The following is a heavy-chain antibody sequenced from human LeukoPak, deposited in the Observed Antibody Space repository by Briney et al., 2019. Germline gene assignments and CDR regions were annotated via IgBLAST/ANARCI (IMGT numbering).Heavy chain of an antibody. CDR2: IYTAGSA. CDR1: GFTFSSYE. CDR3: ARTGIAGTQIDY. Sequence: GGSLRLSCAASGFTFSSYEMNRVRQAPGKGLEWVSIIYTAGSAYYADSVKGRFTISRDNSKNTLYLQMNSLRAEDTAVYYCARTGIAGTQIDYWGQGTLVTVSS. V-gene: IGHV3-66*02. D-gene: IGHD6-13*01. J-gene: IGHJ4*02.